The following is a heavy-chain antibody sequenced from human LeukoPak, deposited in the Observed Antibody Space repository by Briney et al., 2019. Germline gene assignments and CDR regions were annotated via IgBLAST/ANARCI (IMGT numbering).Heavy chain of an antibody. V-gene: IGHV3-23*01. CDR3: GKTTAGYSSGQKPAWPVDY. D-gene: IGHD5-18*01. CDR1: GFTCGSFA. J-gene: IGHJ4*02. CDR2: IFGSSGSP. Sequence: GGSLRLSCEASGFTCGSFAMYWVRQAPGKGLDWIAGIFGSSGSPHYADSVKGRFTISRDNSKNTVYLQINRLRAEDTAVYYCGKTTAGYSSGQKPAWPVDYWGQGTLVTVSS.